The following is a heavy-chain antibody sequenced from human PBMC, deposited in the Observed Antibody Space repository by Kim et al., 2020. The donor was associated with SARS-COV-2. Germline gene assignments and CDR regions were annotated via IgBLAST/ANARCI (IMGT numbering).Heavy chain of an antibody. CDR1: GGSVSSGSYY. CDR3: ARDSRVTMVRGVNAFDI. J-gene: IGHJ3*02. V-gene: IGHV4-61*01. D-gene: IGHD3-10*01. Sequence: SETLSLTCTVSGGSVSSGSYYWSWIRQPPGKGLEWIGYIYYSGSTNYNPSLKSRVTISVDTSKNQFSLKLSSVTAADTAVYYCARDSRVTMVRGVNAFDIWGQGTMVTVSS. CDR2: IYYSGST.